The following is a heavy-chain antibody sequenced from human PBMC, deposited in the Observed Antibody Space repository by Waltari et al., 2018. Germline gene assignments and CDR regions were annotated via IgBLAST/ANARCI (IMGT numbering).Heavy chain of an antibody. CDR1: GGSISSGGYY. V-gene: IGHV4-31*01. Sequence: QVQLQESGPGLVKPSQTLSLTCTVSGGSISSGGYYWSWIRQHPGKGLEWIGYIYYSGSTYYNPSLKCLVTISVDTSKNQFSLKLSSVTAADTAVYYCARGTYGRGYDYWGQGTLVTVSS. CDR3: ARGTYGRGYDY. CDR2: IYYSGST. D-gene: IGHD3-22*01. J-gene: IGHJ4*02.